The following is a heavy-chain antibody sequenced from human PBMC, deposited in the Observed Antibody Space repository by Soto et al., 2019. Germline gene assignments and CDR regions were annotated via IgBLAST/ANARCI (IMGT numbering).Heavy chain of an antibody. V-gene: IGHV4-4*02. CDR3: ASGNRESFAIDH. D-gene: IGHD3-16*01. Sequence: QVQLPESGPRLVKPSGTLSLTCAVSGDSINSRNWWSWVRQSPGKGLEWIGETYYRGTSNYNPSLNSRVTISVDNSQNQMSLRLSSVTAADTGMYYCASGNRESFAIDHWGRGTLVTVSS. CDR2: TYYRGTS. CDR1: GDSINSRNW. J-gene: IGHJ4*02.